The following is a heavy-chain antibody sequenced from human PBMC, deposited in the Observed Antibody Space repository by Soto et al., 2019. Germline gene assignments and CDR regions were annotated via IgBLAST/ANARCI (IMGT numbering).Heavy chain of an antibody. Sequence: LELLCLTWTVSGGSSSSSGCYWDWIRQPPGKGLEWIGSIYYSGITYYNPSLKSRVTISVDTSKNQFSLKLTSVTAADTAVYYCARQNTSYHYGSGGLDPWGHATLVTV. V-gene: IGHV4-39*01. CDR3: ARQNTSYHYGSGGLDP. D-gene: IGHD3-10*01. CDR1: GGSSSSSGCY. J-gene: IGHJ5*02. CDR2: IYYSGIT.